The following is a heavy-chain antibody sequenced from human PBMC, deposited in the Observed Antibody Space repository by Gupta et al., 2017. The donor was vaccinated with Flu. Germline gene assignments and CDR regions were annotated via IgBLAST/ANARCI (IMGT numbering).Heavy chain of an antibody. J-gene: IGHJ5*02. V-gene: IGHV4-34*01. CDR3: ARGQMGWVAAAAKSPWFDP. Sequence: WTWIRQSPGKGLEWIGEINHSGSANYNPSLKSRVNISVDTSKNQFSLKLRSVTAADTALYYCARGQMGWVAAAAKSPWFDPWGQGTLVTVSS. CDR2: INHSGSA. D-gene: IGHD6-13*01.